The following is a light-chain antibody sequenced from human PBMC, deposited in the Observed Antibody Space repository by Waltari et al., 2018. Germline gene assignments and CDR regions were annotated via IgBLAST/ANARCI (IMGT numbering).Light chain of an antibody. CDR2: RNN. CDR3: AAWDDSLSGRV. Sequence: QSVLTQPPSASGTPGQRVTISCSGSSSNIGSNYVYWYQQLPGTAPKLLIYRNNQRPSVGPDRFSGAKSGTSASLAISGLRSEEEADYYCAAWDDSLSGRVFGGGTKLTVL. J-gene: IGLJ3*02. V-gene: IGLV1-47*01. CDR1: SSNIGSNY.